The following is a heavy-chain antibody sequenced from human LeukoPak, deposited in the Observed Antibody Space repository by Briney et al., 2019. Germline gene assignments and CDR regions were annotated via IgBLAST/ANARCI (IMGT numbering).Heavy chain of an antibody. CDR1: GYSISSGYY. D-gene: IGHD5/OR15-5a*01. V-gene: IGHV4-38-2*02. CDR2: IYHSGST. Sequence: SETLSLTCTVSGYSISSGYYWGWIRQPPGKGLEWIGSIYHSGSTYYNPSLKSRVTISVDTSKNQFSLRLTSVTAADTAVYFCATLVSTRYYFDYWGQGTLVTVSS. CDR3: ATLVSTRYYFDY. J-gene: IGHJ4*02.